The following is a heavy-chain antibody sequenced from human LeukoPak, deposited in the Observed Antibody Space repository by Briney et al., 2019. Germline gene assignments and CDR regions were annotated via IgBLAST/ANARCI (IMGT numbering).Heavy chain of an antibody. J-gene: IGHJ5*02. Sequence: SVKFSCKASGGTFSSYAITWVRQPPGQGLEWMGGIIPIFGTPNYAQKFQGRVTITADESTSTAYMELSSLRSEDTAVYYCARDLGTTSYNWFDPWGQGTLVTVSS. CDR3: ARDLGTTSYNWFDP. CDR2: IIPIFGTP. V-gene: IGHV1-69*13. CDR1: GGTFSSYA. D-gene: IGHD2/OR15-2a*01.